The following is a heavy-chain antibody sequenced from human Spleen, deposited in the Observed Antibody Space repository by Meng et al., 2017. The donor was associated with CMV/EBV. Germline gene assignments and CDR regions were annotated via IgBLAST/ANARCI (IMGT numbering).Heavy chain of an antibody. J-gene: IGHJ4*02. D-gene: IGHD2-2*01. CDR1: GGSFSGYY. CDR2: INHSGST. CDR3: ARRRDRYCSSTSCHLFDY. Sequence: QVPLQQWGAGLLKPSETLSLTCAVYGGSFSGYYWSWIRQPPGKGLEWIGEINHSGSTNYNPSLKSRVTISVDTSKNQFSLKLSSVTAADTAVYYCARRRDRYCSSTSCHLFDYWGQGTLVTVSS. V-gene: IGHV4-34*01.